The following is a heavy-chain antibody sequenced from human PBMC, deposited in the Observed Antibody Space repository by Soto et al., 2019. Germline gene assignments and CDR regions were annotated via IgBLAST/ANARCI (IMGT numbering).Heavy chain of an antibody. V-gene: IGHV3-23*01. Sequence: EVQLLESGGGLVQSGGSLRLSCAASGFTFSSYAMSWVRQATGKGLEWVSAMSGSGGSTYYADSVKGRFTISRDNSKNRRYLQMNSLRAEDTALYYCAKGEDYFDYWGEGSLVTAYS. CDR2: MSGSGGST. CDR3: AKGEDYFDY. D-gene: IGHD1-26*01. CDR1: GFTFSSYA. J-gene: IGHJ4*02.